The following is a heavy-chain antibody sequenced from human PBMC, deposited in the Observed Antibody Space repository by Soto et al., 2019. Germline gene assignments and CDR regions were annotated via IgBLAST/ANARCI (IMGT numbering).Heavy chain of an antibody. Sequence: QVQLQESGPGLVKPSQTLSLTCTVSGGSISSGDYYWSWIRQHPGKGLEWIGYIYYSGSTYYNPSLKSRVTLSGDTSKNEFSPTLSSVAAANTSVYYCARSWSGRRLGFDRGGQGTLVTVSS. V-gene: IGHV4-31*03. CDR3: ARSWSGRRLGFDR. D-gene: IGHD3-3*01. CDR1: GGSISSGDYY. J-gene: IGHJ5*02. CDR2: IYYSGST.